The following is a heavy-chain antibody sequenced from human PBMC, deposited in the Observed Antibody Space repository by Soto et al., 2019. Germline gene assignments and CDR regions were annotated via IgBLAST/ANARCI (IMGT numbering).Heavy chain of an antibody. Sequence: EVQLLESGGGLVQPGGSLRLSCAASGFTFSSYAMNWVRQAPGNGLEWVSAIGGSGGSTYYADSVKGRFTISRDNSKNTLYLQMNSLRAEDTAVYYCARDYSSGWYGGYYFDYWGQGTLVTVSS. CDR2: IGGSGGST. V-gene: IGHV3-23*01. CDR1: GFTFSSYA. CDR3: ARDYSSGWYGGYYFDY. D-gene: IGHD6-19*01. J-gene: IGHJ4*02.